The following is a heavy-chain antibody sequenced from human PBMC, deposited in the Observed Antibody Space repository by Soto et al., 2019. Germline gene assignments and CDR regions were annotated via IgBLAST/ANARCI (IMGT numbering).Heavy chain of an antibody. Sequence: ASVKVSCKTSGYIFTGYFIHWVLQTPGQGLQWMGRITPNSGDTKYGQTFQGRVTFTRDTSTSTAYMELSGLRSDDTALYYCVRRGYGSNSLEFWGQGTLVTVSS. J-gene: IGHJ4*03. CDR3: VRRGYGSNSLEF. V-gene: IGHV1-2*06. CDR1: GYIFTGYF. D-gene: IGHD4-17*01. CDR2: ITPNSGDT.